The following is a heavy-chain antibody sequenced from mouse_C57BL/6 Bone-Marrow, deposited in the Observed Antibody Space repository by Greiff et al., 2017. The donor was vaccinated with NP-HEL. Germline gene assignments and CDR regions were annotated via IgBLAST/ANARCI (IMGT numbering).Heavy chain of an antibody. Sequence: QVQLQQPGAELVKPGASVKMSCKASGYTFTSYWITWVKQRPGQGLEWIGDIYPRSGNTYYNEKFKGKATLTADKSSSTAYMELRSLTSEDSAVYFCASYYYGSSYSRYWGQGTTLTVSS. D-gene: IGHD1-1*01. CDR2: IYPRSGNT. V-gene: IGHV1-55*01. CDR3: ASYYYGSSYSRY. CDR1: GYTFTSYW. J-gene: IGHJ2*01.